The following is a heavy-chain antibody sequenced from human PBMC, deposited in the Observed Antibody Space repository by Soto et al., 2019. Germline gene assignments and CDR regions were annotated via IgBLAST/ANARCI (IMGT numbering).Heavy chain of an antibody. CDR2: IWYDGSNK. J-gene: IGHJ3*02. CDR3: ARDRVLRYFDWLSNYGAFDI. V-gene: IGHV3-33*01. CDR1: GFTFSSYG. Sequence: GGSLRLSCAASGFTFSSYGMHWVRQAPGKGLEWVAVIWYDGSNKYYADSVKGRFTISRDNSKNTLYLQMNSLRAEDTAVYYCARDRVLRYFDWLSNYGAFDIWGQGTMVTVSS. D-gene: IGHD3-9*01.